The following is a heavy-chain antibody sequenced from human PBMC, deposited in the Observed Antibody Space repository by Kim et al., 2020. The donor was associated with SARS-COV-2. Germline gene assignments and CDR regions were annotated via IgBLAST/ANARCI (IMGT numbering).Heavy chain of an antibody. CDR3: ARRRSSWYSQIDF. CDR1: GFTFSDYY. CDR2: IATSSTYT. J-gene: IGHJ4*02. Sequence: VGSLRLSCEASGFTFSDYYMYWIRQAPGKGLECVSYIATSSTYTNYADSVKGRFTISRDNAENSLYLQMNSLRAEDTAVYYCARRRSSWYSQIDFWGPGTLVTVSS. D-gene: IGHD6-13*01. V-gene: IGHV3-11*03.